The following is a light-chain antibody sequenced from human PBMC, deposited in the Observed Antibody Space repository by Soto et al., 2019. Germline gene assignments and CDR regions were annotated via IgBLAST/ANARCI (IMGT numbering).Light chain of an antibody. CDR2: AAS. V-gene: IGKV1-39*01. CDR1: QSISSY. J-gene: IGKJ1*01. CDR3: QQYQSYPWT. Sequence: DIQMTQSPSSLSASVGDRVTITCRASQSISSYLNWYQQKPGKAPKLLIYAASSLQSGVPSRFSGSGSGTDFTLTISSLQPEDFATYYCQQYQSYPWTFGQGTKVDIK.